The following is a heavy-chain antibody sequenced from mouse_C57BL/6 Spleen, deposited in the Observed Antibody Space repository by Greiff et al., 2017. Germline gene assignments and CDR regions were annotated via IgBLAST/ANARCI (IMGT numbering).Heavy chain of an antibody. CDR3: ARGKGDGYYEGFAY. CDR1: GFSLTSYG. D-gene: IGHD2-3*01. Sequence: VQLQQSGPGLVQPSQSLSITCTVSGFSLTSYGVHWVRQSPGKGLEWLGVIWSGGSTDYNAAFISRLSISKDNSKSQVFYKMNSLQADDTSIYYCARGKGDGYYEGFAYWGQGTLVTVSA. CDR2: IWSGGST. J-gene: IGHJ3*01. V-gene: IGHV2-2*01.